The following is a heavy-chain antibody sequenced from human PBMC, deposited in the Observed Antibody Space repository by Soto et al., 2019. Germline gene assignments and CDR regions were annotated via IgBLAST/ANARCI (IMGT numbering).Heavy chain of an antibody. Sequence: QVQLVESGGGVVQPGRSLRLSCAASGFTFSSYGMHWVRQAPGKGLEWVAVISYDGSNKYYEDSVKGRFTISRDNSKNTRYLQMNSLRAEDTAVYYCAKTGDDFWSGYTPGGYYYYMDVWGKGTTVTVSS. V-gene: IGHV3-30*18. J-gene: IGHJ6*03. CDR3: AKTGDDFWSGYTPGGYYYYMDV. D-gene: IGHD3-3*01. CDR1: GFTFSSYG. CDR2: ISYDGSNK.